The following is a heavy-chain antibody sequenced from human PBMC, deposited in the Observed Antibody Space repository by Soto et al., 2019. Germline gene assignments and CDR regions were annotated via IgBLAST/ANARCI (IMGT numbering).Heavy chain of an antibody. CDR3: AKDEWDCSCGSCYSDDEYDI. D-gene: IGHD2-15*01. CDR2: ISYDGSNK. CDR1: GFTFSSYG. Sequence: GGSLRLSCAASGFTFSSYGMHWVRQAPGKGLEWVAVISYDGSNKYYADSVKGRFTISRDNSKNTLYLQMNSLRAEDTAVYYCAKDEWDCSCGSCYSDDEYDIRGLRTTVPVS. J-gene: IGHJ3*02. V-gene: IGHV3-30*18.